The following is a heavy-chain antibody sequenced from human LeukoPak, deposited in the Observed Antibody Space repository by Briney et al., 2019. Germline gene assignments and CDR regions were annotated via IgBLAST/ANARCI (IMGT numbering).Heavy chain of an antibody. D-gene: IGHD3-22*01. CDR1: GFTFSSYS. V-gene: IGHV3-21*01. CDR3: ARDSSFGYNYYDSSGYFFDY. CDR2: ISSSSSYI. J-gene: IGHJ4*02. Sequence: PGGSLRLSCAASGFTFSSYSMNWVRQAPGKGLEWVSSISSSSSYIYYADSVKGRFTISRDNAKNSLYLQMNSLRAEDTAVYYCARDSSFGYNYYDSSGYFFDYWGQGTLVTVSS.